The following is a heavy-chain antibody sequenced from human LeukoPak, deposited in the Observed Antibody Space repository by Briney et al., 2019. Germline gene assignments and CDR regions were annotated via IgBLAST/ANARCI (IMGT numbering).Heavy chain of an antibody. CDR3: AKSGRGFGDFDY. V-gene: IGHV5-51*01. D-gene: IGHD3-16*01. CDR2: IYPDDSDT. Sequence: GESLKISCKGCGYSFTNYCIGWVRQMPGKGLEWMGIIYPDDSDTRYSPSFQGQVTISADKSISTAYLQWSGLRASDTAMYYCAKSGRGFGDFDYWGQGTLVTVSS. J-gene: IGHJ4*02. CDR1: GYSFTNYC.